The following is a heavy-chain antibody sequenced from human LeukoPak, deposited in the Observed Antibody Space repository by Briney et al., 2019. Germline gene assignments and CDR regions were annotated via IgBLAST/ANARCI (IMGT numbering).Heavy chain of an antibody. CDR3: ARGGGPITPRIVGATTGREYYFDY. Sequence: SETLSLTCAVYGGSFSGYYWSWIRQPPGKGREWIGEINHSGSTNYNPSLKSRVTISVDTSKNQFSLKLSSVTAADTAVYYCARGGGPITPRIVGATTGREYYFDYWGQGTLVTVSS. J-gene: IGHJ4*02. D-gene: IGHD1-26*01. CDR2: INHSGST. CDR1: GGSFSGYY. V-gene: IGHV4-34*01.